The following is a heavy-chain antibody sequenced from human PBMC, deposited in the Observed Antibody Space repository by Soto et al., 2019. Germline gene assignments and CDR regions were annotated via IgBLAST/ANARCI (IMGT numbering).Heavy chain of an antibody. D-gene: IGHD3-16*01. CDR2: IFPDGDKA. V-gene: IGHV1-69*01. CDR3: ARLRRDWGDAFDL. J-gene: IGHJ3*01. Sequence: QVQLVQSGADVKKPGSSVKVSCKTSGGSFTSSAISWVRQAPAQGLEWMGEIFPDGDKANYAQNFQGRLTISAGEVTGTGLMELSSLRSEEAAVYFGARLRRDWGDAFDLWGLGTVVTVSS. CDR1: GGSFTSSA.